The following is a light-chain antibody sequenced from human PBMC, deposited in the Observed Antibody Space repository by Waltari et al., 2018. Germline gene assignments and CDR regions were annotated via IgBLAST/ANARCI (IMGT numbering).Light chain of an antibody. Sequence: QSALTQPASVSGSPGQSITIPCTGTSHDVGGYNYVSWYQQHPGKAPKLMIYDVSNRPSGVSNRFSGSKSGNTASLTISGLQAEDEGNYYCSSYTSSTLVVFGGGTNLTVL. J-gene: IGLJ2*01. CDR3: SSYTSSTLVV. CDR1: SHDVGGYNY. CDR2: DVS. V-gene: IGLV2-14*03.